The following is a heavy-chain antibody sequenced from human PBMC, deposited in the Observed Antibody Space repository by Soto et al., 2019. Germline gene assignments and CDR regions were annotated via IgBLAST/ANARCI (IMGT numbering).Heavy chain of an antibody. Sequence: ASVKVSCKVSGYTLTELSMHWVRQAPGKGLEWMGGFDPEDGETIYAQKFQGRVTMTEDTSTDTAYMELSSLRSEDTAVYYCAPVTASRGAVTLDYWGQGTLVTVSS. CDR3: APVTASRGAVTLDY. CDR2: FDPEDGET. V-gene: IGHV1-24*01. J-gene: IGHJ4*02. D-gene: IGHD3-10*01. CDR1: GYTLTELS.